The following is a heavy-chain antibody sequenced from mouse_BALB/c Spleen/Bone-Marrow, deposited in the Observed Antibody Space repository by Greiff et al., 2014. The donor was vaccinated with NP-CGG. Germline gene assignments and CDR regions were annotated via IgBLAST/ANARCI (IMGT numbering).Heavy chain of an antibody. CDR1: GFTFSDYY. CDR3: ARHLYGNYGAMDY. CDR2: ISNGGGST. J-gene: IGHJ4*01. D-gene: IGHD2-1*01. Sequence: DVMLVESGGGLVQPGGSLKLSCATSGFTFSDYYMYWVRQTPGKRLEWVAYISNGGGSTYYPDTVKGRFTISRDNAKNTLYLQMSRLKSEDTAMYYCARHLYGNYGAMDYWGQGTSVTVSS. V-gene: IGHV5-12*02.